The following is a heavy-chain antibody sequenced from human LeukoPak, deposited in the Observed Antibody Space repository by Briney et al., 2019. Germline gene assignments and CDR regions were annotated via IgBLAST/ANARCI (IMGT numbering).Heavy chain of an antibody. CDR2: INPNSGGT. V-gene: IGHV1-2*06. D-gene: IGHD3-22*01. Sequence: ASVKVSCKASGYTFTGYYMHWVRQAPGQGLEWMGRINPNSGGTNYAQKFQGRVTMTRDTSISTAYMELSRLRSDDTAVYYCAREGHLSGYYFPDYWGQGTLDTVSS. CDR1: GYTFTGYY. CDR3: AREGHLSGYYFPDY. J-gene: IGHJ4*02.